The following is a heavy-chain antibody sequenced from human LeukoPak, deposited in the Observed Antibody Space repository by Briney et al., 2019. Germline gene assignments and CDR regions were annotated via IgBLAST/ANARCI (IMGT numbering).Heavy chain of an antibody. CDR1: GDSISSYY. Sequence: SETLSLTCTVSGDSISSYYWSWIRQPPGKGLEWIGEINHSGSTNYNPSLKSRVTISADTSKNQFSLKLSSVTAADTAVYYCASLWPYQLSAFDIWGQGTMVTVSS. V-gene: IGHV4-34*01. D-gene: IGHD2-2*01. J-gene: IGHJ3*02. CDR3: ASLWPYQLSAFDI. CDR2: INHSGST.